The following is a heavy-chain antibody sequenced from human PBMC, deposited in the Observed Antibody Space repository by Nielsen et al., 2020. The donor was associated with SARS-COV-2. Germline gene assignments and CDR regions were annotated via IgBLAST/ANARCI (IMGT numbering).Heavy chain of an antibody. J-gene: IGHJ4*02. V-gene: IGHV4-30-4*01. CDR3: ATAYGGR. D-gene: IGHD4-17*01. CDR2: IYFSGST. Sequence: WIRQPPGKCLEWIGSIYFSGSTYYNPSLKRRLTISVDTSKNQFSLKVTSLTAADTAVYYCATAYGGRWGQGTLVTVSS.